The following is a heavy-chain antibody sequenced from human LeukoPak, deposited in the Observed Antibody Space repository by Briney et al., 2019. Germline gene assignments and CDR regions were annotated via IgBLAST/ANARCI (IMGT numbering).Heavy chain of an antibody. V-gene: IGHV4-59*08. CDR3: ARHTQLGYFFDS. J-gene: IGHJ4*02. CDR2: IYYSGST. CDR1: GVSISSYY. D-gene: IGHD1-1*01. Sequence: SETLSLTCTVSGVSISSYYWSWIRQPPGKGLEWIGYIYYSGSTNYNPSLKSRVTISVDTFKNQFSLKLASVSAADTALYFCARHTQLGYFFDSWGQGTLVTVSS.